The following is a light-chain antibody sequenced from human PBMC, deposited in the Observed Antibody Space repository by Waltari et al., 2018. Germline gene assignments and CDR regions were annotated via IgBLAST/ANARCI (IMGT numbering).Light chain of an antibody. J-gene: IGLJ2*01. CDR2: DVS. CDR1: SSDVGGYNY. CDR3: CSYAGSYNLV. Sequence: QSALTQPRSVSGSPGQSVTISCTGTSSDVGGYNYFSWYQKHPGKAPKFMIYDVSERPSGVPDRFSGSKSGNTASLTISGLQAEDEADYYCCSYAGSYNLVFGGGTKLTVL. V-gene: IGLV2-11*01.